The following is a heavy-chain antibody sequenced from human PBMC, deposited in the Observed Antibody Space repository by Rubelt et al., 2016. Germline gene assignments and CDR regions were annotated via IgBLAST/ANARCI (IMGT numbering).Heavy chain of an antibody. J-gene: IGHJ3*02. Sequence: EVQLVESGGGLVQPGGSLRLSCAASGFTFSSYWMSWVRQAPGKGLEWVANIKQDGSEEYYVDSVKGRCTIPRANAKISLELQMNSRRAEDTAVYYCARDLGSDSSSFGAFDIWGQGTMVTVSS. CDR3: ARDLGSDSSSFGAFDI. V-gene: IGHV3-7*03. CDR2: IKQDGSEE. D-gene: IGHD6-13*01. CDR1: GFTFSSYW.